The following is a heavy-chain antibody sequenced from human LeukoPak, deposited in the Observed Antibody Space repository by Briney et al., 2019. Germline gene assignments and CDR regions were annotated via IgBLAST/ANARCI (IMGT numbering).Heavy chain of an antibody. Sequence: GTSLRLSCEASGFIFNHYALHWVRQAPHKGLEWVAVIWSDGTNRYYADSVKGRFSIFRDDPQKRVFLQMNSLRAEDTAVYFCVRLRRNSDTSGFYYYYDFWGQGTLVTVSS. D-gene: IGHD3-22*01. CDR3: VRLRRNSDTSGFYYYYDF. V-gene: IGHV3-33*01. CDR1: GFIFNHYA. CDR2: IWSDGTNR. J-gene: IGHJ4*02.